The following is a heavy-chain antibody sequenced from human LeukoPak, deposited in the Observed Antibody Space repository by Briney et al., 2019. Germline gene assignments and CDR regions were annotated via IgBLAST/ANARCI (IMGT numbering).Heavy chain of an antibody. Sequence: PSQTLSLTCTVSGGSISSGSYYWSWIRQPAGKGLEWIGRIYTSGSTNYNPSLKSRVTISVDTSKHQFSLKLSSVTAADTAVYYCARLYYDFWSGYYFGPWGPGSLVTASS. D-gene: IGHD3-3*01. CDR2: IYTSGST. V-gene: IGHV4-61*02. CDR3: ARLYYDFWSGYYFGP. CDR1: GGSISSGSYY. J-gene: IGHJ5*02.